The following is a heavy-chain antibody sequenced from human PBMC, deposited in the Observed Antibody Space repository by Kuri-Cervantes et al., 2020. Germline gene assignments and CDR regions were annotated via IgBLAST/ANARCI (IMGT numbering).Heavy chain of an antibody. CDR2: ISSSGSTI. CDR1: GFTFSSYE. J-gene: IGHJ3*02. D-gene: IGHD6-19*01. Sequence: GGSLRLSCAASGFTFSSYEMNWVRQAPGKGLEWVSYISSSGSTIYYADSVKGRFTISRDNAKNSLYLQVNSLRAEDTAVYYCARDLFSTPFRSEVESLSSSGWQPDALGIWGQGTMVTVSS. CDR3: ARDLFSTPFRSEVESLSSSGWQPDALGI. V-gene: IGHV3-48*03.